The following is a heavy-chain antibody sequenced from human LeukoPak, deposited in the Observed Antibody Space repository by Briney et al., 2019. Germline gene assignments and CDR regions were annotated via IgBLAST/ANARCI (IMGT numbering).Heavy chain of an antibody. J-gene: IGHJ4*02. Sequence: GGSLRLSCEASGFTFSRFGMNWVRQAPGKGLEWVSSISSSSSYIYYADSVKGRFTISRDNAKNSLYLQMNSLRAEDTAVYYCARDRGGPIAAAYFDYWGQGTLVTVSS. CDR3: ARDRGGPIAAAYFDY. CDR2: ISSSSSYI. D-gene: IGHD6-13*01. V-gene: IGHV3-21*01. CDR1: GFTFSRFG.